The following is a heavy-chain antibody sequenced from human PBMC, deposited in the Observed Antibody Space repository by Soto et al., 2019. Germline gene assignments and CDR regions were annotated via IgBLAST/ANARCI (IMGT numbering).Heavy chain of an antibody. D-gene: IGHD3-16*01. V-gene: IGHV4-59*08. Sequence: QVQLQESGPGLVKPSETLSLTCTVSGVSISSDYLSWIRQSPGKGLEWIGYIFYSGRPNYNPSLKSRVTRSIDTSKYQISPRLNSVTAADTALYYCARGHRSSWGNWFDPWGQGTLVTVSS. J-gene: IGHJ5*02. CDR2: IFYSGRP. CDR1: GVSISSDY. CDR3: ARGHRSSWGNWFDP.